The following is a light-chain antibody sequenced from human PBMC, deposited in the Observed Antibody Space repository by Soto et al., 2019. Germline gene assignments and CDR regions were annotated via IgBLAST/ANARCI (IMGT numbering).Light chain of an antibody. Sequence: DVQMTQSPSSLSASVGDRVTITCRASQDINSYLAWYQQKPGNAPKYLIYAASSLQTGVPSRFSVSESGTDFTLTISNLQPEDSATYYCQQYNIYPLTFGGGTKVEIK. CDR1: QDINSY. CDR3: QQYNIYPLT. CDR2: AAS. V-gene: IGKV1D-16*01. J-gene: IGKJ4*01.